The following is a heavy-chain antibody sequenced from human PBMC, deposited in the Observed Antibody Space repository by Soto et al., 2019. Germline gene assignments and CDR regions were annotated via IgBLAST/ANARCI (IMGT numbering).Heavy chain of an antibody. V-gene: IGHV3-23*01. CDR1: GFTFSNYA. Sequence: GGSLRLSCAASGFTFSNYAMSWVRQPPGKGLEWVSVISASGGSTYYADSVKGRFTISRNNSKNTLYLQMKSLRAEDTAVYSCARGLGYCISYSCPLDYWGTGPVVTVSS. J-gene: IGHJ4*02. D-gene: IGHD2-2*01. CDR2: ISASGGST. CDR3: ARGLGYCISYSCPLDY.